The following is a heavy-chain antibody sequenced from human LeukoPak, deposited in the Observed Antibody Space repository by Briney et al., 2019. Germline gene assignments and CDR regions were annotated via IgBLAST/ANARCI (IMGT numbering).Heavy chain of an antibody. CDR2: ISHDDSNK. J-gene: IGHJ1*01. Sequence: GGSLRLSCVASGFTFSSYGMHWVRQAPGKGLEWVAVISHDDSNKYYADSVKGRFSISRDNSKNTLYLQMNSLRTEDTAVYYCAKDPDRWAFQYFQHRGQGTLVTVSS. V-gene: IGHV3-30*18. D-gene: IGHD1-14*01. CDR1: GFTFSSYG. CDR3: AKDPDRWAFQYFQH.